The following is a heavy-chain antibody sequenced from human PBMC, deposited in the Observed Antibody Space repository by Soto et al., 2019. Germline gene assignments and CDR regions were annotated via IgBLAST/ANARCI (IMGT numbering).Heavy chain of an antibody. J-gene: IGHJ6*02. CDR2: IYPGDSDT. CDR3: ARQRRYCSSTSCLVNYYGMDV. V-gene: IGHV5-51*01. Sequence: PVESLRISWKGSGCSFTSYWIGWVRQMPGKGLEWIGIIYPGDSDTRYSPSFQGQVTISADKSISTAYLQWSSLKASDTAMYYCARQRRYCSSTSCLVNYYGMDVWGQGTTVTVSS. D-gene: IGHD2-2*01. CDR1: GCSFTSYW.